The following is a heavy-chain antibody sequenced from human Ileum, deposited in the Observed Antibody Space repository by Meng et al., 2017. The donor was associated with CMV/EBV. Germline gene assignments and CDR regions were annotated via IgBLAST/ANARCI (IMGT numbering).Heavy chain of an antibody. CDR2: VYSGGST. V-gene: IGHV3-53*01. D-gene: IGHD3/OR15-3a*01. J-gene: IGHJ4*02. CDR1: GITVSSTY. CDR3: ARDTAGAGMDW. Sequence: GESLKISCAVSGITVSSTYMTWVRQAPGKGLEWVSIVYSGGSTNYADSVRGRFTVSRDTSTNSVFLQMNSLRVEDTAVYYCARDTAGAGMDWWGQGTPVTVSS.